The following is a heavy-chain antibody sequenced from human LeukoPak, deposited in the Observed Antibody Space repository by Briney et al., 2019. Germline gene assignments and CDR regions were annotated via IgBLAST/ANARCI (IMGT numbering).Heavy chain of an antibody. Sequence: GASVKVSCKASGYTFTGYYMHWVRQAPGQGLEWMGWINPNSGGTNYAQKFQGRVTMTRDTSISTAYMELSRLRSDDTAVYYCARSKSPARPYYFDYWGQGTLVTVSS. J-gene: IGHJ4*02. CDR2: INPNSGGT. V-gene: IGHV1-2*02. CDR3: ARSKSPARPYYFDY. D-gene: IGHD6-6*01. CDR1: GYTFTGYY.